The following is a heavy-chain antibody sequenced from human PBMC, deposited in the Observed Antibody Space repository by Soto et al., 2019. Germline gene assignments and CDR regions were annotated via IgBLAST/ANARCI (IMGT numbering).Heavy chain of an antibody. V-gene: IGHV2-5*02. Sequence: QITLKESGPTLVKPTQTLTLTCSFSGLSLSSNEVGVGWIRQPPGKALEWLGIIYWEGEKRYSPSLDTRLTLSKDTSKNQVILMLANMQPVDTGTYYCVHKGGSRRYFDLWGRGTLVAVSS. D-gene: IGHD3-16*01. CDR1: GLSLSSNEVG. CDR2: IYWEGEK. CDR3: VHKGGSRRYFDL. J-gene: IGHJ2*01.